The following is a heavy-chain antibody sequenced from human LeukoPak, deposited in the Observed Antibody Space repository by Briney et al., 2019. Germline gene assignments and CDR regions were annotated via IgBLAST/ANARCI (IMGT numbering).Heavy chain of an antibody. D-gene: IGHD2-2*01. J-gene: IGHJ4*02. CDR1: GYSISSGYY. Sequence: KPSETLSLTCAVSGYSISSGYYWGWIRQPPGKGLEWIGSIYHSGSTYYNPSLKSRVTISVDTSKNQLSLKLSSVTAADTAVYYCAREGGYCSSTSCSFDYWGQGTLVTVSS. CDR2: IYHSGST. V-gene: IGHV4-38-2*02. CDR3: AREGGYCSSTSCSFDY.